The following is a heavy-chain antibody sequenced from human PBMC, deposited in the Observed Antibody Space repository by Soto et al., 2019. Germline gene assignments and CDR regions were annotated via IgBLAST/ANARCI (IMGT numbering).Heavy chain of an antibody. D-gene: IGHD3-22*01. CDR3: ARPYYYDSSGVPGYFDY. CDR2: IYPGDSDT. V-gene: IGHV5-51*01. J-gene: IGHJ4*02. CDR1: GYSFISYW. Sequence: GESLKISCKGYGYSFISYWIGWVRQMPGNGLEWMGIIYPGDSDTRYRPSFQGQVTISADKSISTAYLQWSSLKASDTAMYYCARPYYYDSSGVPGYFDYWGQGTLVTVSS.